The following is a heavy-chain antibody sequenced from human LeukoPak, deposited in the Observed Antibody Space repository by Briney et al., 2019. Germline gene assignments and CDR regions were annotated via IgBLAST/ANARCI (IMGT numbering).Heavy chain of an antibody. Sequence: SETLSLTCTVSNDSFNNYYWTWIRQSPGKALEWIGYVYYSDKTHYNPSLNSRVIISVDTSQNQFSLRLSSVTAADTAVYYCARASMRRRDGYNRHYEIDYWGQGTLVTVSS. D-gene: IGHD5-24*01. J-gene: IGHJ4*02. CDR1: NDSFNNYY. V-gene: IGHV4-59*01. CDR3: ARASMRRRDGYNRHYEIDY. CDR2: VYYSDKT.